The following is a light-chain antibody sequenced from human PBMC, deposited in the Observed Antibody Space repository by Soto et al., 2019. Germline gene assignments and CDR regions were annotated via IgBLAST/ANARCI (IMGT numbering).Light chain of an antibody. J-gene: IGLJ2*01. CDR2: SSN. CDR3: AAWDDSLNGVV. V-gene: IGLV1-44*01. Sequence: QSVLTQPPSASGTPGQRVTISCSGSSSNIGSNSVNWYQQLPGTAPKLLMFSSNQRPSGVPDRSSGSKSGTSASLAISGLQSEDEADYYCAAWDDSLNGVVFGGGTKLTVL. CDR1: SSNIGSNS.